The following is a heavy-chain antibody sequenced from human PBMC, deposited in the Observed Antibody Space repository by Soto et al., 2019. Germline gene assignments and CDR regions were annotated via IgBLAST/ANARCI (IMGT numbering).Heavy chain of an antibody. V-gene: IGHV3-23*01. D-gene: IGHD3-16*02. CDR1: GFPLNTHG. CDR3: AKTATYDYVWGDYRYFFDH. J-gene: IGHJ4*02. Sequence: GGSLRLSCGASGFPLNTHGMAWVRQAPGKGLEWVSGISGGGDRTQYADGVKGRFTISRDNSKNTVDLQMTSLRAEDTATYYCAKTATYDYVWGDYRYFFDHWGQGTVVTVSS. CDR2: ISGGGDRT.